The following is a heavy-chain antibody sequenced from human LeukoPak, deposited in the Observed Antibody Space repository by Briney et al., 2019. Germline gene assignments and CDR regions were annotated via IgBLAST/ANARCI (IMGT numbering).Heavy chain of an antibody. V-gene: IGHV1-69*01. CDR2: IIPIFGTA. CDR1: GGTFSSYA. J-gene: IGHJ3*02. Sequence: SVTVSCKASGGTFSSYAISWVRQAPGQGLEWMGGIIPIFGTANYAQKFQGRVTITADESTSTAYMELSSLRSEDTAVYYCARERARYSSVAFDIWGQGTMVTVS. D-gene: IGHD5-18*01. CDR3: ARERARYSSVAFDI.